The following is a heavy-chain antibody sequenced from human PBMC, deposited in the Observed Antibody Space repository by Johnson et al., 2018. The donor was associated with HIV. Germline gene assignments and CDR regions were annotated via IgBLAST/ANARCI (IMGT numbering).Heavy chain of an antibody. CDR1: GFTFSSYW. V-gene: IGHV3-7*05. J-gene: IGHJ3*02. CDR2: IKQDGSEK. D-gene: IGHD5-18*01. Sequence: VQLVESGGGLVQPGGSLRLSCAASGFTFSSYWMSWVRQAPGKGLEWVANIKQDGSEKYYVDSVKGRFTISRDNAKNSLYLQMNSLRAEDTAVYYCARDFLWVSGYSYGSGAFDIWGQGTMVTVSS. CDR3: ARDFLWVSGYSYGSGAFDI.